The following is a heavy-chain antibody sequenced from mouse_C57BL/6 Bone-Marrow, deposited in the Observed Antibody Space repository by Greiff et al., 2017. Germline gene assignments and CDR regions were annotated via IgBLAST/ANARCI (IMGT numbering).Heavy chain of an antibody. J-gene: IGHJ3*01. CDR2: IDPSDSYT. D-gene: IGHD2-1*01. CDR1: GYTFTSYW. V-gene: IGHV1-69*01. Sequence: VQLQQPGAELVMPGASVKLSCKASGYTFTSYWMHWVKQRPGQGLAWIGEIDPSDSYTNYNQKFKGKSTLTVDKSSSTAYMQLSSLTSEDSASYYSAGTLYCNYGAYWGQGTLVTVSA. CDR3: AGTLYCNYGAY.